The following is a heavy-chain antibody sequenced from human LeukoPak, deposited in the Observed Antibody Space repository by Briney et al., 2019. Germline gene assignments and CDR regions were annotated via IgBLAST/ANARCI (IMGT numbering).Heavy chain of an antibody. D-gene: IGHD1-1*01. CDR1: GYTFDNYY. J-gene: IGHJ3*01. CDR2: INPDKGDT. V-gene: IGHV1-2*02. CDR3: ARDPAWNAFDV. Sequence: ASVKVSCKASGYTFDNYYIHWVRQARRQGLEWVGRINPDKGDTSYARRFQGRVTMTRDTSTNTAYMELRRLTSDDAAVYYCARDPAWNAFDVWGQGTLVTVS.